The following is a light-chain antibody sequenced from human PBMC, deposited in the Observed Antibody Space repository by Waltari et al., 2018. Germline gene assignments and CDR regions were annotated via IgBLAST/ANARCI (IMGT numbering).Light chain of an antibody. CDR1: NSNVDILHL. V-gene: IGLV2-23*02. Sequence: QSALTQPASVSGSPGQSITISCTAVNSNVDILHLVSWYQHHPGRNPRLLIYEISQRPSGISNRFSGSKSGNTASLTISGLQPEDEADYFCCSCAGYGIYVFGSGTQVSVL. J-gene: IGLJ1*01. CDR3: CSCAGYGIYV. CDR2: EIS.